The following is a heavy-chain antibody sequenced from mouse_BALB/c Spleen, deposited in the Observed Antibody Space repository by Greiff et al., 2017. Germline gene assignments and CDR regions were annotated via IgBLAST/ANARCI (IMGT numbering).Heavy chain of an antibody. Sequence: VQLQQSGPGLVQPSQSLSITCTVSGFSLTSYGVHWVRQSPGKGLEWLGVIWSGGSTDYNAAFISRLSISKDNSKSQVFFKMNSLQANDTAIYYCARKRWDVGFAYWGQGTLVTVSA. J-gene: IGHJ3*01. CDR2: IWSGGST. D-gene: IGHD4-1*01. V-gene: IGHV2-2*02. CDR1: GFSLTSYG. CDR3: ARKRWDVGFAY.